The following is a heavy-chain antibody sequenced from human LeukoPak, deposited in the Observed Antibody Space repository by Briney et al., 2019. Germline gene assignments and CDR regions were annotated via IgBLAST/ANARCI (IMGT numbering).Heavy chain of an antibody. CDR2: ISGDGGST. Sequence: PGGSLRLSCAASGFTFHDYAMHWVRQAPGKGLEWVSLISGDGGSTYYADSVKGRFTISRDNSKNSLYLQMNSLRTEDTALYYCAKDSVSYGGKGSYFDYWGQGTLVTVSS. CDR3: AKDSVSYGGKGSYFDY. CDR1: GFTFHDYA. J-gene: IGHJ4*02. D-gene: IGHD4-23*01. V-gene: IGHV3-43*02.